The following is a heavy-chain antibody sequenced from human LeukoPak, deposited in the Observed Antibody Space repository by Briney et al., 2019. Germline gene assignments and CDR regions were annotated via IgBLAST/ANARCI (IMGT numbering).Heavy chain of an antibody. Sequence: PGGSLRLSCAASGFTFSSYAMSWVRQAPGKGLEWVSAISGSGGSTYYADSVKGRFTISRDNSKNTLYLQMNSLRAEDTAVYYCAKAENSITIFGVAMGYWGQGTLVTVSS. V-gene: IGHV3-23*01. CDR1: GFTFSSYA. D-gene: IGHD3-3*01. J-gene: IGHJ4*02. CDR3: AKAENSITIFGVAMGY. CDR2: ISGSGGST.